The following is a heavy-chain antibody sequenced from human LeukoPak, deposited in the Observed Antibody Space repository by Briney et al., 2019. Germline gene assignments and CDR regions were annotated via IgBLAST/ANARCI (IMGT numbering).Heavy chain of an antibody. V-gene: IGHV3-48*01. J-gene: IGHJ4*02. CDR2: ISSSSSTI. CDR1: GFTFSSYS. D-gene: IGHD3-22*01. CDR3: ARVPYYYDRSGNYYFDY. Sequence: GGSLRLSCAASGFTFSSYSMNWVRQAPGKGLEWVSYISSSSSTIYYADSVKGRFTISRDNAKNSLYLQMNSLRAEDTAVYYCARVPYYYDRSGNYYFDYWGQGTLVTVSS.